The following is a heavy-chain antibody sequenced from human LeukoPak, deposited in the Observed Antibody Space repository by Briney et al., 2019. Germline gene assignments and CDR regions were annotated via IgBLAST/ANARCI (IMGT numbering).Heavy chain of an antibody. CDR3: TRSGYSNGYDY. Sequence: PGGSLRLSCVASGFTFSGHWMHWVRQVPGKGLMAVSRITPDGNAAAYADSVKGRFTISRDNAKNTLYLEMNRLTAEDTALYHCTRSGYSNGYDYWGQGTLVTVSS. CDR1: GFTFSGHW. CDR2: ITPDGNAA. J-gene: IGHJ4*02. V-gene: IGHV3-74*03. D-gene: IGHD2-15*01.